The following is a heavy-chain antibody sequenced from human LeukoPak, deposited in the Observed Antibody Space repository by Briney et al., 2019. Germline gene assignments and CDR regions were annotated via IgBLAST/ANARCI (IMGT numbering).Heavy chain of an antibody. V-gene: IGHV4-59*01. CDR2: IYYSGST. CDR1: GGSISSYY. Sequence: SETLSLTCTVSGGSISSYYWSWIRQPPGKGLEWIGYIYYSGSTSYNPSLKSRVTISVDTSKNQFSLKLSSVTAADTAVYYCARENSSGWYPYNWFDPWGQGTLVTVSS. D-gene: IGHD6-19*01. J-gene: IGHJ5*02. CDR3: ARENSSGWYPYNWFDP.